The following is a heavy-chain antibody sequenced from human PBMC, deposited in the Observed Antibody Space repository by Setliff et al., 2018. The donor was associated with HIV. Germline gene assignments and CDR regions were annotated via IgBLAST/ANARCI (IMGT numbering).Heavy chain of an antibody. V-gene: IGHV1-58*02. Sequence: SVKVSCKTSGFTFTTSTMQWVRQARGQRLEWIGWIVVGSGNTNYAQKFQERVTITRDMSTNTAYMELSSLRFEDAAVYYCATGNYGDYGRFDYWGQGTLVTVSS. CDR1: GFTFTTST. D-gene: IGHD4-17*01. J-gene: IGHJ4*02. CDR2: IVVGSGNT. CDR3: ATGNYGDYGRFDY.